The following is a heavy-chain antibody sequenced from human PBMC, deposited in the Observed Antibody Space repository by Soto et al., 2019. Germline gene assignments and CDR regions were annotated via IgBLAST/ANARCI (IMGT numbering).Heavy chain of an antibody. J-gene: IGHJ4*02. V-gene: IGHV1-18*04. CDR1: GYTFTSYG. Sequence: ASVKVSCKASGYTFTSYGISWVRQAPGQGLEWMGWISAYNGNTNYAQKLQGRVTMTTDTSTSTAYMELRSLRSDDTAVYYCARDTYYYDSSGSPGDYWGQGTLVTV. CDR3: ARDTYYYDSSGSPGDY. CDR2: ISAYNGNT. D-gene: IGHD3-22*01.